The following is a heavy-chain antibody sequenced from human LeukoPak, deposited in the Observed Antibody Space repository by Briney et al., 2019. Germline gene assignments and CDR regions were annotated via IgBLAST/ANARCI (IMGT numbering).Heavy chain of an antibody. V-gene: IGHV4-59*12. CDR3: ARTSSGYRGGAFDI. J-gene: IGHJ3*02. Sequence: SETLSLTCTVSGGSISSYYWSWIRQPPGKGLEWLGYIYYSGSTNYNPSLKSRVTMSVDTSKNQFSLKLSSVTAADTAVYYCARTSSGYRGGAFDIWGQGTMVTVSS. CDR2: IYYSGST. D-gene: IGHD3-22*01. CDR1: GGSISSYY.